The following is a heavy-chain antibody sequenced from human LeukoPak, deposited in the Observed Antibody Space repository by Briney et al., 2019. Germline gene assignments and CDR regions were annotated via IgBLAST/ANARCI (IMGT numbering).Heavy chain of an antibody. V-gene: IGHV3-23*01. CDR1: GFTFSSYA. CDR2: ISGSSGST. CDR3: AKDRSITMIVVGWFDP. D-gene: IGHD3-22*01. J-gene: IGHJ5*02. Sequence: GGSLRLSCAASGFTFSSYAMSWVRQAPGKGLEWVSAISGSSGSTYYADSVKGRFTISRDNSKNTLYLQMNSLRAEDTAVYYCAKDRSITMIVVGWFDPWGQGTLVTVSS.